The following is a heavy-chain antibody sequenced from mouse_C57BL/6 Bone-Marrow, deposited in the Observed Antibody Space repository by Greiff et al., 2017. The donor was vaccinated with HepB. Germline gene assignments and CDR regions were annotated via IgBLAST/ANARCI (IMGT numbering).Heavy chain of an antibody. V-gene: IGHV14-3*01. CDR3: ALYSGSSRYWYFDV. CDR2: IDPANGNT. J-gene: IGHJ1*03. D-gene: IGHD1-1*01. Sequence: EVQRVESVAELVRPGASVKLSCTASGFNIKNTYMHWVKQRPEQGLEWIGRIDPANGNTKYAPKFQGKATITADTSSNTAYLLLSSLTSEDTAIYYCALYSGSSRYWYFDVWGTGTTVTVSS. CDR1: GFNIKNTY.